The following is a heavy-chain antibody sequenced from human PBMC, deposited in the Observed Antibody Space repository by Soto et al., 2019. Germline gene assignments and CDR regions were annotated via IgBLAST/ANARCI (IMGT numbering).Heavy chain of an antibody. CDR1: GYTFTSYG. V-gene: IGHV1-18*01. J-gene: IGHJ6*02. Sequence: ASVKVSCKASGYTFTSYGISWVRQAPGQGLEWMGWISAYNGNTNYAQKLQGRVTMTTDTSTSTAYMELRSLRSDDTAVYYCATDQADSSGWYPGGYYYYGMDVWGQGTTVTVSS. CDR2: ISAYNGNT. CDR3: ATDQADSSGWYPGGYYYYGMDV. D-gene: IGHD6-19*01.